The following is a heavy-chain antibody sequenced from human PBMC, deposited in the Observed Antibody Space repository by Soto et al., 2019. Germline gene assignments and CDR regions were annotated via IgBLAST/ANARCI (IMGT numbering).Heavy chain of an antibody. CDR3: ATSQSYCSSTSCYGYYYYGMDV. D-gene: IGHD2-2*01. Sequence: QVQLVQSGAEVKKPGASVKVSCKVSGYTLTELSMHWVRQAPGKGLEWMGGFDPEDGETIYAQKFQGRVTMTEDTSTDTAYMELSSLRSEDTAVYYCATSQSYCSSTSCYGYYYYGMDVWGQGTTVTVSS. V-gene: IGHV1-24*01. CDR1: GYTLTELS. J-gene: IGHJ6*02. CDR2: FDPEDGET.